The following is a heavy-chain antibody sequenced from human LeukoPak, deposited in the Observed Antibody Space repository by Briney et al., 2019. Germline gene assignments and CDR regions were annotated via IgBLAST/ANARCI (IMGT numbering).Heavy chain of an antibody. CDR1: GDSISSYY. V-gene: IGHV4-59*12. J-gene: IGHJ4*02. Sequence: SETLSLTCTVSGDSISSYYWNWLRQPPGKGMEWVGSIDFSGSTYYNPSLKSRVTISVDTSKNQFSLKLSSVTAADTAVYYCARERGRELLGEKRFDYWGQGTLVTVSS. CDR3: ARERGRELLGEKRFDY. D-gene: IGHD1-26*01. CDR2: IDFSGST.